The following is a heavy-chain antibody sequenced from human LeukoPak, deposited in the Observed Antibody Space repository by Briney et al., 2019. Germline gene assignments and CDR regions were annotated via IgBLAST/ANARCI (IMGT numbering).Heavy chain of an antibody. V-gene: IGHV4-34*01. J-gene: IGHJ5*02. D-gene: IGHD2-15*01. CDR1: GGSFSGYY. Sequence: SETLSLTCAVYGGSFSGYYWSWIRQPPGKGLEWMGEINHSGSTNYNPSLKSRVTISVDTSKNQFSLKLSSVTAADTAVYYCARGHSFDPWGQGTLVTVSS. CDR3: ARGHSFDP. CDR2: INHSGST.